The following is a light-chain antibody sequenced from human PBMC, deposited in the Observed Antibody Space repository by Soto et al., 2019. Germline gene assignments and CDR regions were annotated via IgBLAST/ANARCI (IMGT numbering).Light chain of an antibody. CDR1: QSVSSN. CDR2: GAS. CDR3: QQYNNWPRT. V-gene: IGKV3-15*01. J-gene: IGKJ2*01. Sequence: EIVMTQSPANLSVSPGERATLSCRASQSVSSNLAWYQQKPGQAPRLLIYGASTRATGIPARFSGSVSGTEFTLTISSLQSEDFAVYYCQQYNNWPRTFGQGTKLEIK.